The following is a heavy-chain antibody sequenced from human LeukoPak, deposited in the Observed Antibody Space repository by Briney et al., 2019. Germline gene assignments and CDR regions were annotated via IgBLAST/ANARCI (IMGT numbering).Heavy chain of an antibody. CDR1: GFTFSSYW. CDR2: IKQDGSEK. D-gene: IGHD3-22*01. V-gene: IGHV3-7*01. J-gene: IGHJ4*02. CDR3: ARDRGPNYYDSSGPFDY. Sequence: LTGGCLRLSCAASGFTFSSYWMSWVRQAPGKGLEWVANIKQDGSEKYYMDSVKGRFTISRDNAKNSLYLQMNSLRAEDTAVYYCARDRGPNYYDSSGPFDYWGQGTLVTVSS.